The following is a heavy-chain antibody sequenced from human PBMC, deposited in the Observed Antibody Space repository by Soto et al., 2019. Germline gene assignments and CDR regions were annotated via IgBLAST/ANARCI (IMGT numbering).Heavy chain of an antibody. CDR2: INHSGST. J-gene: IGHJ3*02. CDR1: GGSFSGYY. D-gene: IGHD3-16*02. Sequence: ETLSLTCAVYGGSFSGYYWSWIRQPPGKGLEWIGEINHSGSTNYDPSLKSRVTISVDTSKNQFSLKLSSVTAADTAVYYCARGTQAMITFGGVISAFDIWGQGTMVTVSS. V-gene: IGHV4-34*01. CDR3: ARGTQAMITFGGVISAFDI.